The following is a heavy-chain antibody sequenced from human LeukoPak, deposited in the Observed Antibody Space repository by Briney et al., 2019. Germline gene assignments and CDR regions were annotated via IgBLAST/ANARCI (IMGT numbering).Heavy chain of an antibody. CDR3: ARHKQHHIVVVPAAVDY. D-gene: IGHD2-2*01. J-gene: IGHJ4*02. Sequence: SQTLSLTCTVSGGSISSGSYYWSWIRQPAGKGLEWIGRIYTSGSTNYNPSLKSRVTISVDTSKNQFSLKLSSVTAADTAVYYCARHKQHHIVVVPAAVDYWGQGTLVTVSS. CDR2: IYTSGST. V-gene: IGHV4-61*02. CDR1: GGSISSGSYY.